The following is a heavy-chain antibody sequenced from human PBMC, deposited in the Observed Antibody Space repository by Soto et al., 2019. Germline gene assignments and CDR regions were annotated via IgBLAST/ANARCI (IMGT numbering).Heavy chain of an antibody. CDR3: ARYIVVVPAAIQYREDWFDP. CDR2: IDPSDSYT. Sequence: PGESLKISCKGSGYSFTSYWISWVRQMPGKGLEWMGRIDPSDSYTNYSPSFQGHVTISADKSISTAYLQWSSLKASDTAMYYCARYIVVVPAAIQYREDWFDPWGQGTLVTVYS. V-gene: IGHV5-10-1*01. CDR1: GYSFTSYW. J-gene: IGHJ5*02. D-gene: IGHD2-2*02.